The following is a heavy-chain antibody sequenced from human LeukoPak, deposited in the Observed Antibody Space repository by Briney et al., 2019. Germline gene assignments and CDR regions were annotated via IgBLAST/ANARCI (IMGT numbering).Heavy chain of an antibody. Sequence: GASVKVSCKASGYTFTSYGISWVRQAPGQGLEWMGWISAYNGNTNYAQKLQGRVTMTTDTSTSTAYMELRSLRSDDTAVYYCARDGLTTVTTRVSDWFDPWGQGTLVTVSS. CDR2: ISAYNGNT. J-gene: IGHJ5*02. D-gene: IGHD4-17*01. CDR1: GYTFTSYG. V-gene: IGHV1-18*01. CDR3: ARDGLTTVTTRVSDWFDP.